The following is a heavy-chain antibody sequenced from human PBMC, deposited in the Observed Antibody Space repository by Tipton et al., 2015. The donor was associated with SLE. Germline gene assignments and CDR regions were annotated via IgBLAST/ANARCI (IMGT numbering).Heavy chain of an antibody. CDR2: IKQDGSDK. V-gene: IGHV3-7*01. CDR3: ARETTSGAFDI. J-gene: IGHJ3*02. D-gene: IGHD4-11*01. Sequence: SLRLSCAASGFTFSSYGMHWVRQAPGKGLEWVANIKQDGSDKNYVDSLRGRLTISRDNAKSALYLQMNSLTTEDTAMYFCARETTSGAFDIWGQGTMVTVSS. CDR1: GFTFSSYG.